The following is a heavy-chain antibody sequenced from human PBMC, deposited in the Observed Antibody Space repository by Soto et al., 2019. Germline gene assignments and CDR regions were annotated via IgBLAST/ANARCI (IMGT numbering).Heavy chain of an antibody. D-gene: IGHD2-15*01. V-gene: IGHV4-31*03. Sequence: QVQLQESGPGLVKPSQTLSLTCTVSGGSISSGGYYWSWIRQHPGKGLEWIGYIYSSGSTYYNPSLKSRVTISVDTSKNQFSLKLSSVTAADTAVYYCAREIDCSGGSCYIDFWGQGTLVTVSS. CDR3: AREIDCSGGSCYIDF. CDR1: GGSISSGGYY. CDR2: IYSSGST. J-gene: IGHJ4*02.